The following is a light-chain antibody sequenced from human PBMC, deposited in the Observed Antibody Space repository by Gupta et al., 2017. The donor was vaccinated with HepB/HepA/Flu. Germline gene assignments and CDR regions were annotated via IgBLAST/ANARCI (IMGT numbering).Light chain of an antibody. Sequence: QPVLPQPPSVSAAPGQKVPLPCPGSSSNIGNNYVSWYQQLPGTAPKLLIYDKNKRPSGIPDRFSGSKSGTSATLGITGLQTGDEADYYCGTWDSSLSAGVFGGGTKLTVL. CDR1: SSNIGNNY. CDR3: GTWDSSLSAGV. CDR2: DKN. V-gene: IGLV1-51*01. J-gene: IGLJ2*01.